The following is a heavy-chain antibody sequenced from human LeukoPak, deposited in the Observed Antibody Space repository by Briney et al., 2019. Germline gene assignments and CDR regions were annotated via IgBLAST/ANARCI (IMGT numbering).Heavy chain of an antibody. CDR2: IHHSGST. CDR1: GGSFSGYY. J-gene: IGHJ4*02. D-gene: IGHD5-24*01. Sequence: SETLSLTCAVYGGSFSGYYWSWTRQPPGKGLECIGEIHHSGSTNYNPSLKSRVTLSVDTSNNQFSLKLSSATAADTAVYYCARSRGWLQSHPLGYWGQGTLVTVSS. CDR3: ARSRGWLQSHPLGY. V-gene: IGHV4-34*01.